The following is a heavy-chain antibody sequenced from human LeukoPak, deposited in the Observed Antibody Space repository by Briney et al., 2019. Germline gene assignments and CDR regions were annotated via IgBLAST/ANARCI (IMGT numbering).Heavy chain of an antibody. CDR3: ASNYGSGSYYIFGY. CDR1: GYSISSGYY. D-gene: IGHD3-10*01. J-gene: IGHJ4*02. V-gene: IGHV4-38-2*02. CDR2: IYHYGST. Sequence: SETLSLTCTVSGYSISSGYYWGWTRQPPGKGLDWIGTIYHYGSTYYNPSLKSRVTISVDMSKNQFSLKLSSVTAADTAVYYCASNYGSGSYYIFGYWGQGTLVTVSS.